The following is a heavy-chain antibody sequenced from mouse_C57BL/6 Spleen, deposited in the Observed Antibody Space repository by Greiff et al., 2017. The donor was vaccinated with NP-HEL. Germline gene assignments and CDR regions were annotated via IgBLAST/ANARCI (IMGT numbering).Heavy chain of an antibody. CDR2: IHPNSGST. V-gene: IGHV1-64*01. Sequence: QVQLQQPGAELVKPGASVKLSCKASGYTFTSYWMHWVKQRPGQGLEWIGMIHPNSGSTNYNEKFKSKATLTVDKSSSTAYMQLSSLTSEDSAVYYCARRGTESRVDYWGQGTTLTVSS. J-gene: IGHJ2*01. D-gene: IGHD1-1*01. CDR3: ARRGTESRVDY. CDR1: GYTFTSYW.